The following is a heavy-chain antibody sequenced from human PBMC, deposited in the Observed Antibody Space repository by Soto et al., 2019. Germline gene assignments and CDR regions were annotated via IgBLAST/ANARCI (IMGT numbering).Heavy chain of an antibody. Sequence: GGSLRLSCAASGFTFSSYSMNWVRQAPGKGLEWVSSISSSSSYIYYADSVKGRFTISRDNAKNSLYLQMNSLRAEDTAVYYCARESQYSSSWYSHYYGMDVWGQGTTVTVSS. CDR2: ISSSSSYI. D-gene: IGHD6-13*01. J-gene: IGHJ6*02. CDR3: ARESQYSSSWYSHYYGMDV. V-gene: IGHV3-21*01. CDR1: GFTFSSYS.